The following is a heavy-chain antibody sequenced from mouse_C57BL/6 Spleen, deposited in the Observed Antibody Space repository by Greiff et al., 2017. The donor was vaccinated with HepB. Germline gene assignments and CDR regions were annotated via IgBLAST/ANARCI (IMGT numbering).Heavy chain of an antibody. V-gene: IGHV1-80*01. CDR3: ARTLRRGYFDV. CDR2: IYPGDGDT. J-gene: IGHJ1*03. D-gene: IGHD2-4*01. CDR1: GYAFSSYW. Sequence: QVQLKQSGAELVKPGASVKISCKASGYAFSSYWMNWVKQRPGKGLEWIGQIYPGDGDTNYNGKFKGKATLTADKSSSTAYMQLSSLTSEDSAVYFCARTLRRGYFDVWGTGTTVTVSS.